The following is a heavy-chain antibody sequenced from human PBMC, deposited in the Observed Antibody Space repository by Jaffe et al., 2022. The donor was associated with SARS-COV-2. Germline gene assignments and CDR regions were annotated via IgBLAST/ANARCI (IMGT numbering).Heavy chain of an antibody. CDR2: ISSSGSTI. D-gene: IGHD5-12*01. V-gene: IGHV3-48*03. J-gene: IGHJ6*02. Sequence: EVQLVESGGGLVQPGGSLRLSCAASGFTFSSYEMNWVRQAPGKGLEWVSYISSSGSTIYYADSVKGRFTISRDNAKNSLYLQMNSLRAEDTAVYYCARYSGYEDESGMDVWGQGTTVTVSS. CDR3: ARYSGYEDESGMDV. CDR1: GFTFSSYE.